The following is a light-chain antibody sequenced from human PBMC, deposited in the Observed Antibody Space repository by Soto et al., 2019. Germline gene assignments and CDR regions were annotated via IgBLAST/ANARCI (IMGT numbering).Light chain of an antibody. V-gene: IGKV3-20*01. CDR2: AAA. CDR3: QQYGNSAWT. CDR1: QNVRSPY. J-gene: IGKJ1*01. Sequence: ESVLTQSPGTLSLSPGERATLSCRASQNVRSPYLAWYQQKPGQAPRLLIYAAASRDAGIPDRFSGSGSGTDFTLTISRLEPEDFAVYYCQQYGNSAWTFGQGTKVELK.